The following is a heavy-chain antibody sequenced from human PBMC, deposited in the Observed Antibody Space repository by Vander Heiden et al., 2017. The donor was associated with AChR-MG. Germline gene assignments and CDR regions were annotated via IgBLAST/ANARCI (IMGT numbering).Heavy chain of an antibody. CDR2: ISDSGVNT. D-gene: IGHD6-13*01. CDR1: GFTFSSYV. V-gene: IGHV3-23*01. J-gene: IGHJ5*02. Sequence: EVQLLESGGGLVQPGGSLRLSCEASGFTFSSYVMGWVRQAPGKGLEWVSVISDSGVNTFYADSVKGRFTISRDNSKNTLYLQMSSLRAEDTALYYCAKSLSRAATGWRGWFDPWGHGTLVTVSS. CDR3: AKSLSRAATGWRGWFDP.